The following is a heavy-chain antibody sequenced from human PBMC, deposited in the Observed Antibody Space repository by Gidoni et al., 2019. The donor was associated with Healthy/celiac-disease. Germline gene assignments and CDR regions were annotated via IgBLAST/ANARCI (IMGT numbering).Heavy chain of an antibody. CDR1: GGSFSGYY. CDR2: INHSGST. Sequence: QVQLQQWGAGRLKPSETLSLTCAVYGGSFSGYYWSWIRQPPGKGLEWIGEINHSGSTNYNPSLKSRVTISVDTSKNQFSLKLSSVTAADTAVYYCARPRYDFWSGYYNRYFDYWGQGTLVTVSS. V-gene: IGHV4-34*01. J-gene: IGHJ4*02. CDR3: ARPRYDFWSGYYNRYFDY. D-gene: IGHD3-3*01.